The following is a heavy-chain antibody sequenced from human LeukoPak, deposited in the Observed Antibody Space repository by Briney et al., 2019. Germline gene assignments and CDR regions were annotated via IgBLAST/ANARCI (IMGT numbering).Heavy chain of an antibody. CDR1: GGSISGYY. CDR2: IHSSGNT. J-gene: IGHJ5*02. V-gene: IGHV4-59*01. CDR3: GRAGRYCSGGSCYGENWFDP. Sequence: SSETLSLTCTVSGGSISGYYWNWIRQPPGKGLEWLGYIHSSGNTRYNPSLRSRVTMSVDTSKNQFSLKLNSVTATDTAVYYCGRAGRYCSGGSCYGENWFDPWGQGTLVTVSS. D-gene: IGHD2-15*01.